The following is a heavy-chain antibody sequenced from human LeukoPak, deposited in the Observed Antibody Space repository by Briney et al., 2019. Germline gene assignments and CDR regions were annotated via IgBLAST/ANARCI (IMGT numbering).Heavy chain of an antibody. CDR3: AREVPASTYYYYYMDV. V-gene: IGHV1-8*01. J-gene: IGHJ6*03. CDR1: VYTFTNNE. CDR2: MNPHNGNA. D-gene: IGHD2-2*01. Sequence: VASVKVSCKASVYTFTNNEINWVRQASGQGLEWMGWMNPHNGNAGYAQKFQGRITMTRNTSISTAYIELRSLRSEDTAVYYCAREVPASTYYYYYMDVWGKGTTATVSS.